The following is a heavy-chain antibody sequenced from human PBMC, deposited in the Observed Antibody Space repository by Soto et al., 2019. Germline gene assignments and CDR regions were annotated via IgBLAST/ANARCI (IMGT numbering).Heavy chain of an antibody. V-gene: IGHV4-34*01. D-gene: IGHD1-26*01. Sequence: QVQLPQCGAGLLKPSETLSLTCAVYGGSFSGDYWSWLRQPPGKRLEWIGEIKHGGSTNYNPSLKSRVPLSVDTCKNPVSLGLSSVTAADTAVYYCARSIVELRYFDYWGQGPLVTVSS. CDR3: ARSIVELRYFDY. CDR1: GGSFSGDY. CDR2: IKHGGST. J-gene: IGHJ4*02.